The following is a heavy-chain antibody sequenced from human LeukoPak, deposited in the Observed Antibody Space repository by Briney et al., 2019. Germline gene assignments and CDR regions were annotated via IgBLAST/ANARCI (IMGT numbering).Heavy chain of an antibody. CDR2: FTGSGSTT. J-gene: IGHJ4*02. Sequence: PGGSLRLSCAASGFTFSRYEMNWVRQAPGRGLEWISYFTGSGSTTYYADSVRGRFTISRDNAKNSLYLQMNSLRAEDTAIYYCVRENYGYFDYWGPGILVTVSS. D-gene: IGHD3-16*01. V-gene: IGHV3-48*03. CDR3: VRENYGYFDY. CDR1: GFTFSRYE.